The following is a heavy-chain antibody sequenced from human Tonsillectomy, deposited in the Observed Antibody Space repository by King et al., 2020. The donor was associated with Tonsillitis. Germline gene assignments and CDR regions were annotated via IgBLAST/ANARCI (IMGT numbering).Heavy chain of an antibody. V-gene: IGHV3-21*01. Sequence: DVQLVESGGGLVKPGESLRLSCAASGFTFSSYSMNWVRQAPGKGLEWVSSISSSSIYIYYADSVKGRFTISRDNAKNSLSLQMNSLRAEDTAVYYCARYISPPYYFDYWGQGTLVTVSS. D-gene: IGHD1-14*01. CDR2: ISSSSIYI. J-gene: IGHJ4*02. CDR1: GFTFSSYS. CDR3: ARYISPPYYFDY.